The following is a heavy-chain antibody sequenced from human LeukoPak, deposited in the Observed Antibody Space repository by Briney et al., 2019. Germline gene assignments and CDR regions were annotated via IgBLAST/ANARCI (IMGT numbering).Heavy chain of an antibody. CDR3: ARGRTTGLDC. J-gene: IGHJ4*02. D-gene: IGHD4-17*01. Sequence: SETLSLTCAVYGGSFSGHYWSWIRQPPGKGLEWIGEINHSGSTNYNPSLKSRVTISVDTSKNQFSLKLSSVTAADTAVYYCARGRTTGLDCWGQGTLVTVSS. CDR2: INHSGST. CDR1: GGSFSGHY. V-gene: IGHV4-34*01.